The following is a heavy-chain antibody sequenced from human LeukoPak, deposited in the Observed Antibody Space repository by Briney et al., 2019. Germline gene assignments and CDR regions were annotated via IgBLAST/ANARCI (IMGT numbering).Heavy chain of an antibody. CDR1: GFTFSNYW. CDR3: ARDDGDV. V-gene: IGHV3-7*01. CDR2: INNDGSGK. J-gene: IGHJ6*03. Sequence: SGGSLRLSCAASGFTFSNYWMKWVRQAPGKGPEWVASINNDGSGKYFVDSVKDRFPISRDNAKNSLYLQINSLKVEDTAIYYCARDDGDVWGIGTTVTVSS.